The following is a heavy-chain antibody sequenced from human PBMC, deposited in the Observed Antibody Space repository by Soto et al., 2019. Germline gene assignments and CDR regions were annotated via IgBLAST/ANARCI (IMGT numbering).Heavy chain of an antibody. CDR2: IIPIFGTA. J-gene: IGHJ3*02. Sequence: QVQLVQSGAEVKKPGSSVKVSCKASGGTFSSYAISWVRQAPGQGLEWMGGIIPIFGTANYAQKFQGRVTISADDTKRTGYMELGSLRSEDAAVYYCAREANVVQSDAFDIWGQATMVTVSS. CDR1: GGTFSSYA. V-gene: IGHV1-69*01. CDR3: AREANVVQSDAFDI. D-gene: IGHD2-15*01.